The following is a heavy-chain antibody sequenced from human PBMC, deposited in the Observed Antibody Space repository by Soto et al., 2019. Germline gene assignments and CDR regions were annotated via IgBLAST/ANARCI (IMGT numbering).Heavy chain of an antibody. CDR1: GCSISSYY. D-gene: IGHD1-7*01. V-gene: IGHV4-59*08. Sequence: SETLSLTCTVSGCSISSYYWILIRQPPGKGLEWIGYIYYSGSTNYNPSLKSRVTISVDTSKNQFSLKLSSVTAADTAVYYCARLELSPGYYYYYMDVWGKGTTVTVSS. J-gene: IGHJ6*03. CDR2: IYYSGST. CDR3: ARLELSPGYYYYYMDV.